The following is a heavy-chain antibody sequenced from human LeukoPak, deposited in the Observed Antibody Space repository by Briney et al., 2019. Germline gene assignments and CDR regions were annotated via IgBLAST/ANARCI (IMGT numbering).Heavy chain of an antibody. CDR2: IWYDGSNK. V-gene: IGHV3-33*01. J-gene: IGHJ6*02. CDR3: ARVYWAHYYYYYGMDV. CDR1: GFTFSSYG. Sequence: PGGSLRLSCAASGFTFSSYGMHWVRQAPGKGLEWVAVIWYDGSNKYYADSVKGRFTISRDNSKNTLYLQMNSLRAEDTAVYYCARVYWAHYYYYYGMDVWGQGTTVTVSS. D-gene: IGHD2-8*02.